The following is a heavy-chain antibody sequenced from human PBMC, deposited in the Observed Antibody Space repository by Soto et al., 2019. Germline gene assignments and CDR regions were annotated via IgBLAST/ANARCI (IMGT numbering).Heavy chain of an antibody. D-gene: IGHD4-17*01. CDR2: IIPVFGRP. V-gene: IGHV1-69*01. J-gene: IGHJ4*02. CDR1: GGTFNTYG. CDR3: ARDRFLYGDYPLFDI. Sequence: QVHLVQSGGEVKKPGSSVKVSCTAFGGTFNTYGISWVRQAPRQGLEWMGRIIPVFGRPNYAQRFQGRVTITADESTSTVYMELSSLTSGDTALYYCARDRFLYGDYPLFDIWGQGALVTVSS.